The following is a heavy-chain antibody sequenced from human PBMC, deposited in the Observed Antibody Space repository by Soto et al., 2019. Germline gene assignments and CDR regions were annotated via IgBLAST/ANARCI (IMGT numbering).Heavy chain of an antibody. CDR1: GFTFSDYW. J-gene: IGHJ4*02. CDR3: AIGGAIAGRWGY. CDR2: IKQDGSEK. Sequence: EVLLVDSGGGLVQPGGSLTLSCAASGFTFSDYWMTWVRQAPGKGLEWVANIKQDGSEKSYVDSVKGRVTISRDNARNSLFLQMDSLRDEDTAVYYCAIGGAIAGRWGYWGQGTRVTVSS. D-gene: IGHD3-10*01. V-gene: IGHV3-7*02.